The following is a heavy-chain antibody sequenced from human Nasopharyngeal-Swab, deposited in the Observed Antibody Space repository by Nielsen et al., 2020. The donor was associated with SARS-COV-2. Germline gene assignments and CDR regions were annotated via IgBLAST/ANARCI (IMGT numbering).Heavy chain of an antibody. V-gene: IGHV4-39*07. J-gene: IGHJ4*02. CDR1: GGSISSSSYY. Sequence: GSLRLSCTVSGGSISSSSYYWGWIRQPPGKGLEWIGSIYYSGSTYYNPSLKSRVTISVDTSKNQLSLKLSSVTAADTAVYYCARDLDCSGGSCYSGWLWGQGTLVTVSS. D-gene: IGHD2-15*01. CDR3: ARDLDCSGGSCYSGWL. CDR2: IYYSGST.